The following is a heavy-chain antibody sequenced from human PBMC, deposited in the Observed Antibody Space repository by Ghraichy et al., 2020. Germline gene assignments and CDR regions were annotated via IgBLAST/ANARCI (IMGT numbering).Heavy chain of an antibody. CDR3: ARQSGGGFDY. D-gene: IGHD2-15*01. J-gene: IGHJ4*01. V-gene: IGHV6-1*01. CDR2: TYYRSKWSN. Sequence: SQTLSLTCAISGDSVSSNTAAWNWVRQSPSRGLEWLGRTYYRSKWSNDYAVSVKSRITINRDTSKNQFSLQLNSMTPEDTALYYCARQSGGGFDYWGHGTLVTVSS. CDR1: GDSVSSNTAA.